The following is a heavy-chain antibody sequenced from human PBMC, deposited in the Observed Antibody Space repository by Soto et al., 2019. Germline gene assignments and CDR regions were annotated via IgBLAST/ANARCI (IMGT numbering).Heavy chain of an antibody. Sequence: QVQLVQSGAEVKKPGSSVKVSCKASGGTFSSYAISWVRQAPGQGLEWMGGIIPIFGTANYAQKFQGRVTITEDESTSTAYMELSSLRSEDTAVYYCARSGRYDYVCGSYRPNFDYWGQGTLVTVSS. CDR1: GGTFSSYA. CDR3: ARSGRYDYVCGSYRPNFDY. CDR2: IIPIFGTA. D-gene: IGHD3-16*02. J-gene: IGHJ4*02. V-gene: IGHV1-69*01.